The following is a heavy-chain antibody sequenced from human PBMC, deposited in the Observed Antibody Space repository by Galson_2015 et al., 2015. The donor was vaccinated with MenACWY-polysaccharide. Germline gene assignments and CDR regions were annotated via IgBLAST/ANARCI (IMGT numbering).Heavy chain of an antibody. CDR3: ARDYCSLTSCSGMDV. D-gene: IGHD2-2*01. Sequence: SLRLSCAASGFTFSSYAMHWVRQAPGKGLEWVAVISYDATNKYYADSVKGRFTISRDNSKSSLYLQMNSLGAEDTAVYYCARDYCSLTSCSGMDVWGQGTTVTVSS. CDR2: ISYDATNK. CDR1: GFTFSSYA. J-gene: IGHJ6*02. V-gene: IGHV3-30-3*01.